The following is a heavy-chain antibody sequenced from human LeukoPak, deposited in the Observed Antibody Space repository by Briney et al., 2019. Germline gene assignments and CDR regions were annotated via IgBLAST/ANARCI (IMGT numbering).Heavy chain of an antibody. J-gene: IGHJ4*02. D-gene: IGHD2-8*01. CDR2: ISTYNGDT. CDR3: ARTNLDCKNGVCYDY. Sequence: ASVKVSCKTSGYTFTTYGISWVRQAPGQGLEWMGWISTYNGDTNYAQKLQGRVTVTTDTSTSTAYMDLRSLRFDDTAVYYCARTNLDCKNGVCYDYWGQGTPVTVSS. V-gene: IGHV1-18*01. CDR1: GYTFTTYG.